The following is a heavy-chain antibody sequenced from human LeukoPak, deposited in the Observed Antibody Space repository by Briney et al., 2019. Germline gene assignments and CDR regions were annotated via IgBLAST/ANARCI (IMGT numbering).Heavy chain of an antibody. Sequence: PGGSLRLSCAASGLTFSDYSMTWVRQAPGKGLFWVSGISGGGGCTYYADSVKGRFTISRDNSSNTLYLQMNSLRAEDTAVYYCAKDAAGPESWGQGTLVTFSS. CDR3: AKDAAGPES. CDR1: GLTFSDYS. D-gene: IGHD6-13*01. V-gene: IGHV3-23*01. CDR2: ISGGGGCT. J-gene: IGHJ5*02.